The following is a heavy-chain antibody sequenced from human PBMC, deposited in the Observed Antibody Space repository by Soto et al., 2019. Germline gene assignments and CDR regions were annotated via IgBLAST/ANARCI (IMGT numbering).Heavy chain of an antibody. CDR2: ISGSGDNT. CDR1: GFTFSSYA. Sequence: EVQLLESGGGLVQPGGSLRLSCAASGFTFSSYAMRWVRQASVKGLEWVSAISGSGDNTYYADSVKGRFTISRDNSKNTLYLQMNSLRAEDTAVYYCARRGSGSYYDYWGQGTLVTVSS. CDR3: ARRGSGSYYDY. J-gene: IGHJ4*02. V-gene: IGHV3-23*01. D-gene: IGHD1-26*01.